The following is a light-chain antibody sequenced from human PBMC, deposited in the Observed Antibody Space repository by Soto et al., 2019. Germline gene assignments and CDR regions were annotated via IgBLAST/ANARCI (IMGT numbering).Light chain of an antibody. Sequence: QSALTQPASVSGSPGQSITISCTGTSSDVGGYNYVSWYQQHPGKAPKLMIYEVSNRPSGVSNRCSGSKSGNTASLTISGLQAEDEADYYCSSYTSRSTLVFGTGTKVTV. CDR3: SSYTSRSTLV. CDR2: EVS. J-gene: IGLJ1*01. CDR1: SSDVGGYNY. V-gene: IGLV2-14*01.